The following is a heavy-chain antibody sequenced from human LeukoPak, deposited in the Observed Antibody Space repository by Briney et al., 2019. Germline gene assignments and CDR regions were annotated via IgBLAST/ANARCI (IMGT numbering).Heavy chain of an antibody. V-gene: IGHV4-30-2*01. Sequence: SETLSLTCAVSGGSISGGGYSWSWIRQPPGKGLEWIGYIYHSGSTYYNPSLKSRVTISVDGSKNQFSLKLSSVTAADTAVYYCASGGYYYDSSGYYPHQSFDIWGQGTMVTVSS. CDR2: IYHSGST. CDR1: GGSISGGGYS. CDR3: ASGGYYYDSSGYYPHQSFDI. J-gene: IGHJ3*02. D-gene: IGHD3-22*01.